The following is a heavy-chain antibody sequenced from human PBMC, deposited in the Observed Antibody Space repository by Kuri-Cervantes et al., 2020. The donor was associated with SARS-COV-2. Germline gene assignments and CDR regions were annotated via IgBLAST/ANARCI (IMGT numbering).Heavy chain of an antibody. J-gene: IGHJ6*02. CDR3: ARLAGPVVVPAAIRYYYYGMDV. Sequence: SETLSLTCTVSGGSISSSSYYWGWIRQPPGKGLEWIGSIYHSGSTYYNPSLKSRVTISVDTSKNQFSLKLSSVTAADTAVYYCARLAGPVVVPAAIRYYYYGMDVWGQGTLVTVSS. V-gene: IGHV4-39*07. CDR2: IYHSGST. D-gene: IGHD2-2*02. CDR1: GGSISSSSYY.